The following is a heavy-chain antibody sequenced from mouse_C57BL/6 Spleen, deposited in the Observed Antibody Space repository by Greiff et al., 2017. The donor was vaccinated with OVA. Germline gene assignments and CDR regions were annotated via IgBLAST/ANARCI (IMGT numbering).Heavy chain of an antibody. CDR1: GYTFTDYN. CDR3: SRRITTVSYYAMDY. D-gene: IGHD1-1*01. V-gene: IGHV1-22*01. CDR2: INPNNGGT. Sequence: EVQLQQSGPELVKPGASVKMSCKASGYTFTDYNMHWVKQSHGKSLQWIGYINPNNGGTSYNQKFKGKATLTVNKSSSTAYMELRSLTSEESADYYCSRRITTVSYYAMDYWGQGTSVTVSS. J-gene: IGHJ4*01.